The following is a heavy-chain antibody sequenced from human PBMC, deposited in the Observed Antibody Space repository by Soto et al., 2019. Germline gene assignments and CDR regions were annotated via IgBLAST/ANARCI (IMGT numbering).Heavy chain of an antibody. Sequence: QVQLVQSGAEVKKPGSSVKVSCKASGGTFSSYGISWVRQAPGQGLEWMGGIIPMFGTGNYAQKFQGRVTITADESTSTAYMELGSMRSEDTAIYYCARDRGKFETWGQGTLVTVSS. J-gene: IGHJ5*02. CDR2: IIPMFGTG. V-gene: IGHV1-69*12. CDR3: ARDRGKFET. CDR1: GGTFSSYG.